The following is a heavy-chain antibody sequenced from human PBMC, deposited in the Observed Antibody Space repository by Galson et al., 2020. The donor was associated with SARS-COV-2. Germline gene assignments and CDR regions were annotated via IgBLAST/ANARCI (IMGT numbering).Heavy chain of an antibody. D-gene: IGHD5-18*01. V-gene: IGHV3-30*18. J-gene: IGHJ2*01. Sequence: TGGSLRLSCADSGFTFSSYGMHWVRQAPGKGLEWVAVISYDGSNKYYADSAKGRITISRDNSKNTLYLQMNSLRADDTAVYYCAKEGWIHLWLRGNWYLDLWGRGTLVTVSS. CDR1: GFTFSSYG. CDR2: ISYDGSNK. CDR3: AKEGWIHLWLRGNWYLDL.